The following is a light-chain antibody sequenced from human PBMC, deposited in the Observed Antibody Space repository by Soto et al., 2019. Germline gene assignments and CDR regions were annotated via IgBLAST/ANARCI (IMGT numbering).Light chain of an antibody. V-gene: IGLV2-14*01. CDR2: DVT. CDR3: TSYTSLSTRV. J-gene: IGLJ3*02. Sequence: QSVLTQPASVSGSPGQSITISCTGTSSDVGGYEYVSWYQQHPGKAPKLIIYDVTSRPSGISDRFSGSKSGNTASLTVSGLLSEDEADYYCTSYTSLSTRVFGGGTKLTVL. CDR1: SSDVGGYEY.